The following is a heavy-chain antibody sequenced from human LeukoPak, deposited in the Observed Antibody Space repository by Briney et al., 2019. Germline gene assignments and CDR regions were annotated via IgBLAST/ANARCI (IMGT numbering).Heavy chain of an antibody. CDR1: GFTFTSYG. Sequence: GGSLRLSCAASGFTFTSYGMHWVRQAPGKGLEWVAVIWYDGSNKYYVDSVKGRFTISRDNAKNSLYLQMNSLRAADTAVYYCAREGAVAVFDYWGQGTLVTVSS. D-gene: IGHD6-19*01. CDR3: AREGAVAVFDY. V-gene: IGHV3-33*01. J-gene: IGHJ4*02. CDR2: IWYDGSNK.